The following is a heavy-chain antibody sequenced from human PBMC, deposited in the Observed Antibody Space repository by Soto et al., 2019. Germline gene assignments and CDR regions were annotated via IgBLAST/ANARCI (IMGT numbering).Heavy chain of an antibody. D-gene: IGHD6-13*01. CDR1: EFTFDDYA. CDR3: AKDISKGSRYSSSWHFDY. J-gene: IGHJ4*02. Sequence: PRGSLRLSCAASEFTFDDYAMHWVRQAPGKGLEWVSGISWNSGTKAYADSVKGRFTISRDNAKNSLYLQMNSLRAEDTALYYCAKDISKGSRYSSSWHFDYWGQGTLVTVSS. V-gene: IGHV3-9*01. CDR2: ISWNSGTK.